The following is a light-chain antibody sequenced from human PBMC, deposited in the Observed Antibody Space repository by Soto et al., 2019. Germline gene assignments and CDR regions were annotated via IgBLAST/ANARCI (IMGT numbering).Light chain of an antibody. Sequence: EIVLTQSPGTLSLSPGEIATLSCRASQSVSSSYLAWYQQKSGQAPRLLIYGASSRATGIPDRFSGSGSGKDFTLTISRLEPEDLAVYYCQQYGSSPGTFGQGNKVEI. CDR1: QSVSSSY. V-gene: IGKV3-20*01. CDR2: GAS. J-gene: IGKJ1*01. CDR3: QQYGSSPGT.